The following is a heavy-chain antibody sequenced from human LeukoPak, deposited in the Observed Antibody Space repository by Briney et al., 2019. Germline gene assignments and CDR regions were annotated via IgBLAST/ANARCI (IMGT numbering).Heavy chain of an antibody. CDR2: SIPIFGAA. J-gene: IGHJ4*02. D-gene: IGHD7-27*01. V-gene: IGHV1-69*01. CDR1: GGAFSSYA. CDR3: ARELGALDY. Sequence: WVKVSCKASGGAFSSYAISWVRQAPGQGLEWMGGSIPIFGAANYAQTFQGRVTITAYESKSTAYMELSSLRSEDTAVYYCARELGALDYWGQGTLVTVSS.